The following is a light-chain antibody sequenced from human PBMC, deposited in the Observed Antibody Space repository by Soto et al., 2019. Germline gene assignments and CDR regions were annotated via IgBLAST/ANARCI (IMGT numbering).Light chain of an antibody. CDR2: GAS. CDR1: QSVISNY. V-gene: IGKV3-20*01. Sequence: EIVLTQSPGTLSLSPGERATLSCRASQSVISNYLAWYQQKPGLAPRLLIYGASSRATGIPDRFSGSGSGTDFTLTIRRLEPEDFAVYYCQQYGSSPTFGQGTKVEIK. CDR3: QQYGSSPT. J-gene: IGKJ1*01.